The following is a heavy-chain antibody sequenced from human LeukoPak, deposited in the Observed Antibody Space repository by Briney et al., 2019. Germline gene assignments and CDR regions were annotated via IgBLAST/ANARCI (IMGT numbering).Heavy chain of an antibody. Sequence: PSETLSLTCTVSGGSISSSSYYWGWIRQPPGKGLEWIGSIYYSGSTYYNPSLKSRVTISVDTSKNQSSLKLSSVTAADTAVYYCARNQYGSGSPLFDYWGQGTLVTVSS. CDR2: IYYSGST. V-gene: IGHV4-39*07. D-gene: IGHD3-10*01. CDR3: ARNQYGSGSPLFDY. CDR1: GGSISSSSYY. J-gene: IGHJ4*02.